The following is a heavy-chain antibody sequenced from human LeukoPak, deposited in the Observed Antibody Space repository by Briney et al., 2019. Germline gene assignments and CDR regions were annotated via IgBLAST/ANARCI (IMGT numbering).Heavy chain of an antibody. CDR1: GFNSEDHA. CDR3: VKDMNPWGADV. CDR2: IYWSSSGT. J-gene: IGHJ6*02. V-gene: IGHV3-9*02. Sequence: QPGRSLRLSCVVSGFNSEDHAMHWVRQAPGKGLEWVSGIYWSSSGTGYADSVKGRFTVSRDSAKNSLYLQMNSLRPEDTALYYCVKDMNPWGADVWGQGTTVTVSS. D-gene: IGHD1-26*01.